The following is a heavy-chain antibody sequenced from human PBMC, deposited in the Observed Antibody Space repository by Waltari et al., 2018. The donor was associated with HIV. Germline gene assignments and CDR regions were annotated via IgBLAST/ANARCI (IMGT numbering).Heavy chain of an antibody. CDR3: ARIRGGYCSSTSCRKVSSGWYGVDY. J-gene: IGHJ4*02. CDR2: IDWDDDK. Sequence: QVTLRESGPALVKPTQTLTLTCTFSGFSLSTSGMCVSWIRQPPGKALEWLARIDWDDDKYYSTSLKTRLTISKDTSKNQVVLTMTNMDPVDTATYYCARIRGGYCSSTSCRKVSSGWYGVDYWGQGTLVTVSS. D-gene: IGHD2-2*01. V-gene: IGHV2-70*15. CDR1: GFSLSTSGMC.